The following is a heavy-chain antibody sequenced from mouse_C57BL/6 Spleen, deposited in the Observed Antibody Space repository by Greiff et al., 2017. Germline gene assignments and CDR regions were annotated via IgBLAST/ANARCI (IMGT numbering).Heavy chain of an antibody. CDR3: ADGYYRAWFAY. Sequence: EVHLVESGGGLVKPGGSLKLSCAASGFTFSDYGMHWVRQAPEKGLEWVAYISSGSSTIYYADTVKGRFTISRDNAKNTLFLQMTSLRSEDTAMYYCADGYYRAWFAYWGQGTLVTVSA. D-gene: IGHD2-3*01. CDR1: GFTFSDYG. J-gene: IGHJ3*01. V-gene: IGHV5-17*01. CDR2: ISSGSSTI.